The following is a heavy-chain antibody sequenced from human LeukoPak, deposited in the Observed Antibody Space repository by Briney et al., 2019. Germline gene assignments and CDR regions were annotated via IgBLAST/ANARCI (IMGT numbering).Heavy chain of an antibody. CDR1: GFTFSDYY. CDR2: ISSSGSTI. D-gene: IGHD1-26*01. J-gene: IGHJ5*02. V-gene: IGHV3-11*01. Sequence: PGGSLRLSCAASGFTFSDYYMSWIRQAPGKGLEWVSYISSSGSTIYYADSVKGRFTISRDNAKNSLYLQMNSLRAEDTAVYYCARASRIVGATPGPNWFDPWGQGTLVTVSS. CDR3: ARASRIVGATPGPNWFDP.